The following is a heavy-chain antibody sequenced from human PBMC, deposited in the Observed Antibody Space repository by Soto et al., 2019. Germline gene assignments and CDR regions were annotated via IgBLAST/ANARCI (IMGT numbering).Heavy chain of an antibody. CDR1: GFTFSTYT. D-gene: IGHD2-21*01. CDR3: ARDLFDAFDI. J-gene: IGHJ3*02. CDR2: ISSSSSYI. Sequence: GGSLRLSSAASGFTFSTYTMNWVRRAPGKGLEWVSSISSSSSYIYYADSVKGRFTISRDNAKNSLYLQMNSLRAEDTAVYYCARDLFDAFDIWGQGTMVTVSS. V-gene: IGHV3-21*01.